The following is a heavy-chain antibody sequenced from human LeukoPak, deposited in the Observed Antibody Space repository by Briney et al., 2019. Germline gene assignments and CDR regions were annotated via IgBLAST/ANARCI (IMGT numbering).Heavy chain of an antibody. J-gene: IGHJ4*02. D-gene: IGHD5-12*01. Sequence: ASVKVSCKASGYSFTSYDVNWVRQATGQGLEWMGWISAYNGNTNYAQKLQGRVTMTTDTSTSTAYMELRSLRSDDTAVYYCARAPGYSGYDLADYWGQGTLVTVSS. V-gene: IGHV1-18*01. CDR3: ARAPGYSGYDLADY. CDR2: ISAYNGNT. CDR1: GYSFTSYD.